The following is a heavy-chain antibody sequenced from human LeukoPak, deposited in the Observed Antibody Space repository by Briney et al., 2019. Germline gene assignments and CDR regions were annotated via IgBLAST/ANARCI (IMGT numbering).Heavy chain of an antibody. D-gene: IGHD3-22*01. Sequence: SETLSLTCTVSGGSVSSSSYYWGWIRQSPGKVLEWIGTTYYSGSTYYNASLKSRVTISVDTSKNQFSLRLSSVTAADTAMYYCARHQPRRSTSGYSHFDYWGQGTLVTVSS. CDR2: TYYSGST. CDR1: GGSVSSSSYY. CDR3: ARHQPRRSTSGYSHFDY. V-gene: IGHV4-39*01. J-gene: IGHJ4*02.